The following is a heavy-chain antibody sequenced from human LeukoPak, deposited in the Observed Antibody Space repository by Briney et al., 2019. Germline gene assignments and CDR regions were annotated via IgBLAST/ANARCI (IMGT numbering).Heavy chain of an antibody. V-gene: IGHV1-46*01. D-gene: IGHD5-18*01. CDR2: INPSGGST. J-gene: IGHJ6*02. CDR1: GYTFTSYY. CDR3: ARAPDTAMPSSLYSYGMDV. Sequence: GASVKVSCMASGYTFTSYYMHWVRQAPGQGLEWMGIINPSGGSTSYAQKFQGRVTMTRDTSTSTVYMELSSLRSEDTAVYYCARAPDTAMPSSLYSYGMDVWGQGTTVTVSS.